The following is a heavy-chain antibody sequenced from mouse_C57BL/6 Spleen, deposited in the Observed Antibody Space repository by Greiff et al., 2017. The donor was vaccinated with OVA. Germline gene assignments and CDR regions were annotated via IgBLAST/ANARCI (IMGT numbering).Heavy chain of an antibody. V-gene: IGHV5-9-1*02. D-gene: IGHD3-2*02. CDR2: ISSGGDYI. J-gene: IGHJ4*01. CDR1: GFTFSSYA. CDR3: TRERGDSSGYDAMDY. Sequence: EVHLVESGEGLVKPGGSLKLSCAASGFTFSSYAMSWVRQTPEKRLEWVAYISSGGDYIYYADTVKGRFTISRDNARNTLYLQMSSLKSEDTAMYYCTRERGDSSGYDAMDYWGQGTSVTVSS.